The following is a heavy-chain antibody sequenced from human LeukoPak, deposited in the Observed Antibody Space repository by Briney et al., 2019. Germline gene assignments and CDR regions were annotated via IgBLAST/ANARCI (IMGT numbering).Heavy chain of an antibody. D-gene: IGHD3-22*01. CDR3: ARRQAGYYVDY. Sequence: SETLSLTCTVSGGSISNKYWSWIRQPPGKGLEWIGYIYYSGSTNYNPSLKSRVTILVDTSKNQFSLKLSSVTAADTAVYYCARRQAGYYVDYWGQGTLVTVSS. V-gene: IGHV4-59*01. CDR2: IYYSGST. J-gene: IGHJ4*02. CDR1: GGSISNKY.